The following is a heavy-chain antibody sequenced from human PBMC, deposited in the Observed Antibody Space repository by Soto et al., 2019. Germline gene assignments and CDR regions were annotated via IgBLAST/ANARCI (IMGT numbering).Heavy chain of an antibody. J-gene: IGHJ6*03. D-gene: IGHD3-3*01. CDR3: ARDGYVLRFLEWLNYYMDV. CDR2: INPNSGST. V-gene: IGHV1-2*04. Sequence: QVQLVQSGAEVKKPGASVKVSCKASGYTFTGYYMHWVRQAPGQGLEWMGWINPNSGSTNNPQKFQAWVTMTRDTSISKAYMRLRRLRSDDTAVYYCARDGYVLRFLEWLNYYMDVWGKGTTVTVSS. CDR1: GYTFTGYY.